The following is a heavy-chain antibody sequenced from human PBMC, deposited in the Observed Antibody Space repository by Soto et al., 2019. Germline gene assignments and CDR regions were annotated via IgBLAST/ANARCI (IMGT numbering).Heavy chain of an antibody. D-gene: IGHD5-12*01. V-gene: IGHV3-21*01. CDR1: GFTFSSYS. CDR2: ISSSSSYI. J-gene: IGHJ3*02. CDR3: ARNREYSGYDGAFDI. Sequence: GGSLRLSCAASGFTFSSYSMNWVRQAPGKGLEWVSSISSSSSYIYYADSVKGRFTISRDNAKNSLYLQMNSLRAEDTAVYYCARNREYSGYDGAFDIWGQGTMVTVSS.